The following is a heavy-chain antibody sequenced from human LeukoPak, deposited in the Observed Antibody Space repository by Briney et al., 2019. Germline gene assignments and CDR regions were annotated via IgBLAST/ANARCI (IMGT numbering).Heavy chain of an antibody. J-gene: IGHJ6*03. Sequence: GGSLRLSCAASGFTFSSYEMNWVRQAPGKGLEWVSYISSSGSTIYYADSVKGRFTISRDNAKNSLYLQMNSLRAEDTAVYYCARGRSSSWYRGTVKRTYYMDVWGKGTTVTISS. D-gene: IGHD6-13*01. CDR2: ISSSGSTI. CDR1: GFTFSSYE. V-gene: IGHV3-48*03. CDR3: ARGRSSSWYRGTVKRTYYMDV.